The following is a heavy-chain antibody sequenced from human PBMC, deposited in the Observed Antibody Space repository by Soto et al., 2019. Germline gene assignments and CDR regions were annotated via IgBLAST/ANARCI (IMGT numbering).Heavy chain of an antibody. CDR3: VRPNHDASGQSAFYM. J-gene: IGHJ3*02. CDR1: GGTFSNYA. V-gene: IGHV1-69*01. D-gene: IGHD3-22*01. CDR2: IIPIFGTA. Sequence: QVQLVQSGAEVKKPGSSVKVSCRASGGTFSNYAINWVRQAPGQGLEWMGGIIPIFGTADYAQNFQGRVTLTAAESTNTACLELGPRSSESAAGDFCVRPNHDASGQSAFYMWAQGSMVTFSS.